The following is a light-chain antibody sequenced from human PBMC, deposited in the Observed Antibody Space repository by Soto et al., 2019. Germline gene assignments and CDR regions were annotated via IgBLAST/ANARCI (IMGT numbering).Light chain of an antibody. CDR3: SAYAGSYPYLV. J-gene: IGLJ2*01. Sequence: QSVLTQPRSVSGSPGQSVTISCTGTSSDVGGYNYVSWYQQHPGKAPKLMIYDVSKRPSGVPDRFSGSRSGNTASLTISGLQAEDEAEYYCSAYAGSYPYLVFGGGTKLTVL. CDR1: SSDVGGYNY. V-gene: IGLV2-11*01. CDR2: DVS.